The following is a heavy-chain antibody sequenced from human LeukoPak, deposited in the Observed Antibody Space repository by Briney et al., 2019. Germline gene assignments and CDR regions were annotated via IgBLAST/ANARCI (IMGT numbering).Heavy chain of an antibody. J-gene: IGHJ4*02. Sequence: SETLSLTCTVSGGSISSSSYYWGWIRQPPGKGLEWIGSIYYSGSTYYNPSLKSRVTISVDTSKNQFSLKLSSVTAADTAVYYCARLPVVAAIPNFGYWGQGTLVTVSS. CDR3: ARLPVVAAIPNFGY. D-gene: IGHD2-15*01. CDR2: IYYSGST. V-gene: IGHV4-39*01. CDR1: GGSISSSSYY.